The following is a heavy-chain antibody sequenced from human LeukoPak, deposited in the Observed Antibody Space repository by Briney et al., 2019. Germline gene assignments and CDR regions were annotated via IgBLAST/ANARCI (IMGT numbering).Heavy chain of an antibody. CDR3: ARGLYYGSGTLGY. CDR1: GGSISSYY. CDR2: INHSGST. D-gene: IGHD3-10*01. Sequence: PSETLSLSCTVSGGSISSYYWSWIRQPPGQGLEWIGEINHSGSTNYNPSIKSRVTISVDTSKNQFSLKLSSVTAADTAVYYCARGLYYGSGTLGYWGQGTLVTVSS. V-gene: IGHV4-34*01. J-gene: IGHJ4*02.